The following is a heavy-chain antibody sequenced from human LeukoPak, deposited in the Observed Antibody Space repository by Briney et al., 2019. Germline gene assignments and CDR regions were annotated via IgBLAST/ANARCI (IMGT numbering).Heavy chain of an antibody. V-gene: IGHV3-53*01. CDR3: AQDRAWGAYAY. CDR1: GFTVSSNY. CDR2: IYSGGST. Sequence: GGSLRLSCAASGFTVSSNYMTWVRQAPGKGLEWVSVIYSGGSTYYADSVKGRFTVSRDNSKNTLYLQMNSLRAEDTAIYHCAQDRAWGAYAYWGQGALVTVSS. D-gene: IGHD2-21*01. J-gene: IGHJ4*02.